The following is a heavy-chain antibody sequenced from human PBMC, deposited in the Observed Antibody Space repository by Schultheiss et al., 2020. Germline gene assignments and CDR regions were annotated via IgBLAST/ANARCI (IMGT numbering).Heavy chain of an antibody. V-gene: IGHV4-4*02. J-gene: IGHJ3*02. Sequence: SETLSLTCAVSGGSISSSNWWSWVRQPPGKGLEWIGEIYHSGSTNYNPSLKSRVTISVDTSKNQFSLKLSSVTAADTAVYYCASSWIRRAFDIWGQGTMVTVSS. CDR3: ASSWIRRAFDI. CDR2: IYHSGST. D-gene: IGHD1-1*01. CDR1: GGSISSSNW.